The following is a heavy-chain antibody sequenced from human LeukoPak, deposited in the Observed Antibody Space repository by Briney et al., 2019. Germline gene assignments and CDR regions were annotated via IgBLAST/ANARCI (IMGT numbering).Heavy chain of an antibody. CDR3: ARANFLYCSSSTCLFDY. D-gene: IGHD2-2*01. Sequence: ASVKVSCKASGYTFTDYYMHWARQAPGQGFEWMGWFNPNDGDTNYAQKFQGRVTMTRDTSISTAHMEVSRLRSDDTAVYYCARANFLYCSSSTCLFDYWGQGTLVTVSS. V-gene: IGHV1-2*02. J-gene: IGHJ4*02. CDR2: FNPNDGDT. CDR1: GYTFTDYY.